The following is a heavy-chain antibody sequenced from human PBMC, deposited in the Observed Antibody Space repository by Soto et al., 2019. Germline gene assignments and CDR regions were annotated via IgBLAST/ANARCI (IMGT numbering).Heavy chain of an antibody. D-gene: IGHD4-4*01. Sequence: TGESLKISCKGSGYSFTSYWIGWVRQMPGKGLEWMGIIYPGDSDTRYSPSFQGQVTISADKSISTAYLQWSSLKASDTAMYYCARLSRTTVTTGWYDPWGQGTLVTVSS. CDR3: ARLSRTTVTTGWYDP. J-gene: IGHJ5*02. CDR2: IYPGDSDT. V-gene: IGHV5-51*01. CDR1: GYSFTSYW.